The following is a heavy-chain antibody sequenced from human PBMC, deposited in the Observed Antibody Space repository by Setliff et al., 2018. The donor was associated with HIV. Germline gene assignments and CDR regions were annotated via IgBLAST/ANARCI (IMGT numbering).Heavy chain of an antibody. D-gene: IGHD3-10*01. CDR3: ARVWFGETIFDY. J-gene: IGHJ4*02. CDR1: GYTFTNSF. Sequence: ASVKVSCKASGYTFTNSFMHWVRQAPGQGLEWMGVINPSDGKIKYSQKFQGRVTITRDTSASTAYMELSSLRSEDTAVYYCARVWFGETIFDYWGQGTLVTVSS. V-gene: IGHV1-3*01. CDR2: INPSDGKI.